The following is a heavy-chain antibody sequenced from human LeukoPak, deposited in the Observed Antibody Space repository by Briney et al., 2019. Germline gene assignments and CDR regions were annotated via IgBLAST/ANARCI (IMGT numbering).Heavy chain of an antibody. V-gene: IGHV4-4*07. Sequence: PSETLSLTCTVSGGSISSYYRSWIRQPAGKGLEWIGRINTSGSTNYNPSLKSRVTISVDTSKNQFSLKLSSVTAADTAVYYCAREANYDFWSGYRYNWFDPWGQGTLVTVSS. CDR3: AREANYDFWSGYRYNWFDP. CDR2: INTSGST. J-gene: IGHJ5*02. CDR1: GGSISSYY. D-gene: IGHD3-3*01.